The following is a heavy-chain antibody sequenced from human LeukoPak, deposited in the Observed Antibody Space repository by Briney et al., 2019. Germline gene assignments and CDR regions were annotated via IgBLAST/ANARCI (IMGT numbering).Heavy chain of an antibody. CDR2: INPNSGGT. CDR1: GYTFTGYY. J-gene: IGHJ4*02. CDR3: AREVEDIVLMVYASFDY. D-gene: IGHD2-8*01. Sequence: ASVKVSCKASGYTFTGYYMHWVRQAPGQGLEWMGWINPNSGGTNYAQKFQGRVTMTRDTSISTAYMELSRLRSDDTAVYYCAREVEDIVLMVYASFDYWGQGTLVTVSS. V-gene: IGHV1-2*02.